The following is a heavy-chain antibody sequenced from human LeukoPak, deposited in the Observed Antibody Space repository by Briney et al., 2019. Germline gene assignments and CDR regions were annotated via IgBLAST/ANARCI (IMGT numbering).Heavy chain of an antibody. CDR3: ARDNLDYDILTGYSQYYFDY. CDR2: IYTSGST. CDR1: GGSISSGSYY. D-gene: IGHD3-9*01. J-gene: IGHJ4*02. Sequence: SETLSLTCTVSGGSISSGSYYWGWIRQPAGKGLEWIGRIYTSGSTNYNPSLKSRVTISVDTSKNQFSLKLSSVTAADTAVYYCARDNLDYDILTGYSQYYFDYWGQGTLVTVSS. V-gene: IGHV4-61*02.